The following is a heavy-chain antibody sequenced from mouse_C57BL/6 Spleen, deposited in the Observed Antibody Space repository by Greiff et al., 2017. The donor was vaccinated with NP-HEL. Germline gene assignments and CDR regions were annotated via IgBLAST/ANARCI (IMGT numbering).Heavy chain of an antibody. D-gene: IGHD3-2*02. V-gene: IGHV1-19*01. J-gene: IGHJ2*01. CDR2: INPYNGGT. Sequence: VQLQQSGPVLVKPGASVKMSCKASGYTFTDYYMNWVKQSHGKSLEWIGVINPYNGGTSYNQKFKGKATLTVDKSSSTAYMELNSLTSEDSAVYYCAREELRLRGYFDYWGQGTTLTVSS. CDR3: AREELRLRGYFDY. CDR1: GYTFTDYY.